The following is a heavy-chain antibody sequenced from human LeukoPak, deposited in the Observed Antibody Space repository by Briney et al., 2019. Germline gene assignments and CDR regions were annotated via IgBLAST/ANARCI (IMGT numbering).Heavy chain of an antibody. CDR3: ARGHYYGSGSYDYYFDY. CDR1: GFTVSSNY. CDR2: IYSGGNT. Sequence: GGSLRLSCAASGFTVSSNYMNWVRQAPGKGLEWVSVIYSGGNTYHADSVKGRFTISRDNAKNSLYLQMNSLRAEDTAVYYCARGHYYGSGSYDYYFDYWGQGTLVTVSS. J-gene: IGHJ4*02. D-gene: IGHD3-10*01. V-gene: IGHV3-66*01.